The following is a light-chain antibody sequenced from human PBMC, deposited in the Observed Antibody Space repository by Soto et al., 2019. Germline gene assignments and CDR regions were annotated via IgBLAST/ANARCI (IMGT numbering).Light chain of an antibody. J-gene: IGKJ4*01. V-gene: IGKV3-11*01. CDR1: QSVSSY. CDR2: DAS. Sequence: EIVLTQSPATLSLSPGERATLSCRASQSVSSYLAWYQQKPGQAPRLLIYDASNRATGTPARFSGSGSETDFALTICSLEPEDFAVYYCQQRSNWPLTFGRGTKVEIK. CDR3: QQRSNWPLT.